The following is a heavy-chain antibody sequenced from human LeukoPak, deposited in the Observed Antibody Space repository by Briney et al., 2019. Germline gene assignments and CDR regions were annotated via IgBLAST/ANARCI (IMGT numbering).Heavy chain of an antibody. Sequence: GGSLRLSCAAPGFTFSSYWMHWVRQVPGKGLVWVSRIYPDGSSTSYADSVKGRFTISRDNAKNTLYLQMNSLRAEDTAVYYCARDILGGFDPWGQGTLVTVSS. J-gene: IGHJ5*02. D-gene: IGHD2-21*01. CDR1: GFTFSSYW. V-gene: IGHV3-74*01. CDR2: IYPDGSST. CDR3: ARDILGGFDP.